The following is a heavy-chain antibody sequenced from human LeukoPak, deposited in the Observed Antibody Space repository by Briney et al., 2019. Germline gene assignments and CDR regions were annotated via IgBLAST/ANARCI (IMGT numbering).Heavy chain of an antibody. CDR1: GISLTTSGGG. V-gene: IGHV2-5*02. J-gene: IGHJ4*02. CDR2: IYWDDDK. CDR3: APLQSGDYFDY. D-gene: IGHD3-3*01. Sequence: SGPTLVNPTQTLTLTCTFSGISLTTSGGGVGWIRQPPGKALEWLALIYWDDDKRYSPSLKSRLTITKDTSKNQVVLTMTNMDTVDTATYYCAPLQSGDYFDYWGQGTLVTVSS.